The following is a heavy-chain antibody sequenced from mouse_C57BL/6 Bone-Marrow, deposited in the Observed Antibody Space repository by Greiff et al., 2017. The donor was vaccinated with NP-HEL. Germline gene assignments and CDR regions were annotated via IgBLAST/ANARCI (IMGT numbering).Heavy chain of an antibody. D-gene: IGHD1-1*01. CDR2: INPNNGGT. CDR1: GYTFTDYN. Sequence: VQLQQSGPELVKPGASVKIPCKASGYTFTDYNMDWVKQSHGKSLEWIGDINPNNGGTIYNQKFKGKATLTVDKSSSTAYMELRSRTSEDTAVYYCERRDYGSSRSFLYYFDYWGQGTTLTVSS. J-gene: IGHJ2*01. V-gene: IGHV1-18*01. CDR3: ERRDYGSSRSFLYYFDY.